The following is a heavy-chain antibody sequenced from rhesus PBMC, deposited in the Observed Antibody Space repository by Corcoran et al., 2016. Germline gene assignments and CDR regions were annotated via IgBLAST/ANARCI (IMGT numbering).Heavy chain of an antibody. J-gene: IGHJ5-1*01. CDR1: GGSISSNY. CDR3: ARGSSVLYNRFGV. V-gene: IGHV4-173*01. CDR2: ISGRGGTP. D-gene: IGHD4-29*01. Sequence: QLQLQESGPGLVKPSETLSLTCAVSGGSISSNYWSWIRKPPGKGLEWFGRISGRGGTPDYNPSLKSRVTISTDTSKNQCSLKLTSVTAADTAVYYCARGSSVLYNRFGVWGAGVLVTVSS.